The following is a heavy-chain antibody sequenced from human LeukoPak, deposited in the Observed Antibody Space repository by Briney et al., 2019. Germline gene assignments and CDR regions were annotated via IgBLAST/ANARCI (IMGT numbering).Heavy chain of an antibody. V-gene: IGHV3-49*04. CDR3: TRNHCSGGSCYQPLGAFDI. CDR2: IRSKAYGGTT. D-gene: IGHD2-15*01. J-gene: IGHJ3*02. CDR1: GFTFGDYA. Sequence: SLRLSCTASGFTFGDYAMSWVRQAPGKGLEWVGFIRSKAYGGTTEYAASVKGRFTISRDDSKSIAYLQMNSLKTEDTAVYYCTRNHCSGGSCYQPLGAFDIWGQGTMVTVSS.